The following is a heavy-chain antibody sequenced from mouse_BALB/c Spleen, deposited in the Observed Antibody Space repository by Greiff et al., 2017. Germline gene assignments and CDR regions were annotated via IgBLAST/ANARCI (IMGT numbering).Heavy chain of an antibody. CDR3: AVTTATAWFAY. CDR1: GYAFSSSW. Sequence: QVQLQQSGPELVKPGASVKISCKASGYAFSSSWMNWVKQRPGQGLEWIGRIYPGDGDTNYNGKFKGKATLTADKSSSTAYMQLSSLTSVDSAVYFCAVTTATAWFAYWGQGTLVTVSA. V-gene: IGHV1-82*01. CDR2: IYPGDGDT. D-gene: IGHD1-2*01. J-gene: IGHJ3*01.